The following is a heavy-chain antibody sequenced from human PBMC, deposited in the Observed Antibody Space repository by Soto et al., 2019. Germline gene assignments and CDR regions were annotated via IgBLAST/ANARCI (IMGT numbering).Heavy chain of an antibody. V-gene: IGHV3-30*18. D-gene: IGHD6-13*01. Sequence: QVQLVESGGGVVQPGRSLRLSCAASGFTFSSYDMHWVRQAPGKGLEWVAVISYDGSNKYYADSVKGRFTISRDNSKNTLYLQMNSLRAEDTAVYYCAKGAAAGVFNWFDPWGQGTLVTVSS. CDR2: ISYDGSNK. J-gene: IGHJ5*02. CDR3: AKGAAAGVFNWFDP. CDR1: GFTFSSYD.